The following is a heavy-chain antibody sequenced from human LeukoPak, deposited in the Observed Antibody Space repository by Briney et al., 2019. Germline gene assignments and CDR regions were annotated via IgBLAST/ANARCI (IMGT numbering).Heavy chain of an antibody. V-gene: IGHV3-74*01. D-gene: IGHD6-19*01. Sequence: GGSLRLSCAASGFTFSSYWMHWVRQAPGKGLVWVSRVNNDGSSTTYADSVKGRFTTSRDNAKNSLYLQMNSLRAEDTAVYYCARKDSGWHIYWGQGTLVTVSS. CDR2: VNNDGSST. J-gene: IGHJ4*02. CDR1: GFTFSSYW. CDR3: ARKDSGWHIY.